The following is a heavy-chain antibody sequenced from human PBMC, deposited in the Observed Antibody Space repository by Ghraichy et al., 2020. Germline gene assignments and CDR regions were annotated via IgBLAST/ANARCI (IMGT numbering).Heavy chain of an antibody. CDR1: GGSFSGYY. Sequence: SETLSLTCAVYGGSFSGYYWSWIRQPPGKGLEWIGEINHSGSTNYNPSLKSRVTISVDTSKNQFSLKLSSVTAADTAVYYCARGLAVAPESYFDYWGQGTLVTVSS. D-gene: IGHD6-19*01. CDR2: INHSGST. J-gene: IGHJ4*02. CDR3: ARGLAVAPESYFDY. V-gene: IGHV4-34*01.